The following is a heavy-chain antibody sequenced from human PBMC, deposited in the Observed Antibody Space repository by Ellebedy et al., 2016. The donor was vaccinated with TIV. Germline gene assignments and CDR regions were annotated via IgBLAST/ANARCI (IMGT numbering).Heavy chain of an antibody. D-gene: IGHD2-2*01. CDR2: ISSSGSDT. Sequence: GESLKISCAASGFSFSDYYMSWIRQVPGTGLEWLSYISSSGSDTNYADSVKGRFTISRDNAKNSLYLEMNSLKTEDTAVYYCTRQYCRSTSCYERIYMDVWGKGTTVTVSS. CDR3: TRQYCRSTSCYERIYMDV. V-gene: IGHV3-11*03. CDR1: GFSFSDYY. J-gene: IGHJ6*03.